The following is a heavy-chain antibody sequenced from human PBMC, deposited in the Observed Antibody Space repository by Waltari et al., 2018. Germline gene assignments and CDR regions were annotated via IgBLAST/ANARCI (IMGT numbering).Heavy chain of an antibody. Sequence: QVTLQQSGPGLLKPSETLSLTCTVSGASFTTDYWSWIRQPPGKGLEWIGYISVSGGTNYNPTLQSRVTMPADTSENQISLTLTSMTAADTAVYYCARSWSAHYYYYIDVWGKGTTVTVSS. J-gene: IGHJ6*03. V-gene: IGHV4-4*09. CDR2: ISVSGGT. D-gene: IGHD1-26*01. CDR3: ARSWSAHYYYYIDV. CDR1: GASFTTDY.